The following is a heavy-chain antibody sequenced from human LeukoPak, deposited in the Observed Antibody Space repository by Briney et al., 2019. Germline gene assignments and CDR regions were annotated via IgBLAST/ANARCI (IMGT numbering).Heavy chain of an antibody. V-gene: IGHV3-21*01. D-gene: IGHD6-19*01. CDR3: ARDKGWYYFDY. CDR2: ISSSSSYI. J-gene: IGHJ4*02. Sequence: GGSLRLSCAASGFTFSSYSMNWVRQAPGKGLKWVSSISSSSSYIYYADSVKGRFTISRDNAKNSLYLQMNSLRAEDTAVYYCARDKGWYYFDYWGQGTLVTVSS. CDR1: GFTFSSYS.